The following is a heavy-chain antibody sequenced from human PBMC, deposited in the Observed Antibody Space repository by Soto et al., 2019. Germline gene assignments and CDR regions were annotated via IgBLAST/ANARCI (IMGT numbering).Heavy chain of an antibody. CDR1: GFSFSDDW. V-gene: IGHV3-74*01. CDR2: ISDDGTRT. CDR3: ARRLPAAGTFGN. D-gene: IGHD2-2*01. Sequence: PVGSLRLSCVGSGFSFSDDWMHWVRQAPGKGLVWVSRISDDGTRTNYADFVNGRFTISRDNAKNTLYLQMSSLRVEDTALYYCARRLPAAGTFGNWGQGTLVTVSS. J-gene: IGHJ4*02.